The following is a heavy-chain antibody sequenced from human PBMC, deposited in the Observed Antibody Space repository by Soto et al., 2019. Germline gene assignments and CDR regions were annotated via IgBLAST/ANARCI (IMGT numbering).Heavy chain of an antibody. Sequence: QVQLVQSGAEVKKPGSSVKVSCKASGGTFSSYAISWVRQAPGQGLEWMGGIIPIFGTAKYAQKFQGRVTITAYESTSTAYMELSSLRSEDTAVYFCAREIFGSQTPDYRGKGTLVTVTS. CDR3: AREIFGSQTPDY. CDR2: IIPIFGTA. D-gene: IGHD3-3*01. J-gene: IGHJ4*02. CDR1: GGTFSSYA. V-gene: IGHV1-69*01.